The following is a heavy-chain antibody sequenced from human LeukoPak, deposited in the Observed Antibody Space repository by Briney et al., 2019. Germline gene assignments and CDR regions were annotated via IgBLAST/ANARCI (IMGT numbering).Heavy chain of an antibody. V-gene: IGHV3-7*01. CDR3: ARVTALVLWFGESYYFDY. J-gene: IGHJ4*02. D-gene: IGHD3-10*01. CDR2: IKQDGSEK. Sequence: GGSLRLSCAASGFTFSSYWMSWVRQAPGKGLEWVANIKQDGSEKYYVDSVKGRFTISRDNAKSSLYLQMNSLRAEDTAVYYCARVTALVLWFGESYYFDYWGQGTLVTVSS. CDR1: GFTFSSYW.